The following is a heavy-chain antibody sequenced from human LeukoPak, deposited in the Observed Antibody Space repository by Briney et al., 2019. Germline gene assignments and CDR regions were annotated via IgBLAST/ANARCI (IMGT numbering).Heavy chain of an antibody. V-gene: IGHV6-1*01. J-gene: IGHJ4*02. CDR1: GDSVSTNSAA. Sequence: SQTLSLTCAISGDSVSTNSAAWNWISQSPSRGLEWLGRTYSRSQWYNDYAVSVKSRIIINPDTSRNQFSLQLNSVTPEDTAVYYCARTISGYFDYWGQGTLVTVSS. CDR2: TYSRSQWYN. D-gene: IGHD5-24*01. CDR3: ARTISGYFDY.